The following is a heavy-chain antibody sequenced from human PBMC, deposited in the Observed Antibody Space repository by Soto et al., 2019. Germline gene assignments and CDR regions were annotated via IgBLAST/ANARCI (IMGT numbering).Heavy chain of an antibody. CDR3: ARDLRGYSYGNKHYYYYGMDV. D-gene: IGHD5-18*01. J-gene: IGHJ6*02. Sequence: QVQLVESGGGVVQPGRYLRLSCAASGFTFSSYGMHWVRQAPGKGLEWVAVIWYDGSNKYYADSVKGRFTISRDNSKNTLYLQMNSLRAEYTAVYYCARDLRGYSYGNKHYYYYGMDVWGQGTTVTVSS. V-gene: IGHV3-33*01. CDR2: IWYDGSNK. CDR1: GFTFSSYG.